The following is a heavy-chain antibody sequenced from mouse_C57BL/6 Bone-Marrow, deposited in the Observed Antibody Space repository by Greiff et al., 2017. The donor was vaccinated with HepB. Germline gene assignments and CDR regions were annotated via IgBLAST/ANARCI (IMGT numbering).Heavy chain of an antibody. Sequence: EVQRVESGEGLVKPGGSLKLSCAASGFTFSSYAMSWVRQTPEKRLEWVAYISSGGDYIYYADTVKGRFTISRDNARNTLYLQMSSLKSEDTAMYYCTRGGGYSNYFDYWGQGTTLTVSS. CDR3: TRGGGYSNYFDY. D-gene: IGHD2-5*01. CDR2: ISSGGDYI. CDR1: GFTFSSYA. V-gene: IGHV5-9-1*02. J-gene: IGHJ2*01.